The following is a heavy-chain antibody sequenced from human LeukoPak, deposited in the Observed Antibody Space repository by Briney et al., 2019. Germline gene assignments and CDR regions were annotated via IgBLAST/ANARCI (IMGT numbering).Heavy chain of an antibody. Sequence: ASVKVSCTVSGYTLTELSMHWVRQAPGKGLEWMGGFDPEDGETIYAQKFQGRVTMTEDTSTDTAYMELSSLRSEDTAVYYCATDLTGTSRDGYNNPWGQGTLVTVSS. D-gene: IGHD5-24*01. J-gene: IGHJ5*02. V-gene: IGHV1-24*01. CDR1: GYTLTELS. CDR3: ATDLTGTSRDGYNNP. CDR2: FDPEDGET.